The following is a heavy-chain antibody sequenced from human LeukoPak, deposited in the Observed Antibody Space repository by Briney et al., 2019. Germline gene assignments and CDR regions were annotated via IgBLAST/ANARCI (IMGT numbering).Heavy chain of an antibody. CDR1: GFTFDDYA. CDR3: AKDRAHLGYCSGGSCSSGRYEAVAGFDY. D-gene: IGHD2-15*01. CDR2: ISWNSGSI. V-gene: IGHV3-9*01. J-gene: IGHJ4*02. Sequence: GRSLRLSCAASGFTFDDYAMHWVRQAPGKGLEWVSGISWNSGSIGYADSVKGRFTISRDNAKNSLYLQMTSLRAEDTALYYCAKDRAHLGYCSGGSCSSGRYEAVAGFDYWGQGTLVTVSS.